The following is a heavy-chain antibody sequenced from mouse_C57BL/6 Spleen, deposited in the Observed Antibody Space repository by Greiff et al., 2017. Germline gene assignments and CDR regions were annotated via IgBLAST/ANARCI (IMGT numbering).Heavy chain of an antibody. V-gene: IGHV1-64*01. CDR2: IHPNSGST. Sequence: QVQLQQSGAELVKPGASVKLSCKASGYTFTSYWMHWVKQRPGQGLEWIGMIHPNSGSTNYNEKFKSKATLTVDKSSSTAYMQLSSLTSEDSAVYYCASDDYHAWFAYWGQGTLVTVSA. D-gene: IGHD2-4*01. CDR3: ASDDYHAWFAY. CDR1: GYTFTSYW. J-gene: IGHJ3*01.